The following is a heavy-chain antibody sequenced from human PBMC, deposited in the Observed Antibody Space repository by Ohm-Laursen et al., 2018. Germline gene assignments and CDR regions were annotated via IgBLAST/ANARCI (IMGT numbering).Heavy chain of an antibody. V-gene: IGHV3-9*01. CDR3: AKDLYGDYGMDV. CDR2: ISWNSGSI. Sequence: SLRLSCTATGFTFDDYAMHWVRHAPGKGLEWVSGISWNSGSIGYADSVKGRFTISRDNAKNSLYLQMNSLRAEDTALYYCAKDLYGDYGMDVWGQGTTVTVSS. D-gene: IGHD4-17*01. J-gene: IGHJ6*02. CDR1: GFTFDDYA.